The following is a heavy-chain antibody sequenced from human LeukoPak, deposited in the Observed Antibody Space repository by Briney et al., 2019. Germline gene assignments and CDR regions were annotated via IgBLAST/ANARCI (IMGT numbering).Heavy chain of an antibody. CDR1: GYTFTDYY. CDR2: INPNSGGT. CDR3: ARMFYYGSGSYYLY. V-gene: IGHV1-2*02. D-gene: IGHD3-10*01. J-gene: IGHJ4*02. Sequence: ASVKVSCTASGYTFTDYYMHWVRQAPGQGLEWMGWINPNSGGTNYAQTFQGRVTMTRDTSISTAYMELSRLRSDDTAVYYCARMFYYGSGSYYLYWGQGTLVTVSS.